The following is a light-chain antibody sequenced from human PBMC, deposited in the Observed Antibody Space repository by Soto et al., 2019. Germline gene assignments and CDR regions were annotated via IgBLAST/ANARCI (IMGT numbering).Light chain of an antibody. V-gene: IGKV3-20*01. J-gene: IGKJ1*01. CDR1: QSVGSNF. CDR2: AAS. Sequence: IVLTQSPCTLSLSPGERATLSCRASQSVGSNFLAWYQQKRGHAPRIIIYAASNRASGIPYRFSGSGSGPDFTLTISRLEPEDFAVYYCQQYGSPPWAFGQGTRVEI. CDR3: QQYGSPPWA.